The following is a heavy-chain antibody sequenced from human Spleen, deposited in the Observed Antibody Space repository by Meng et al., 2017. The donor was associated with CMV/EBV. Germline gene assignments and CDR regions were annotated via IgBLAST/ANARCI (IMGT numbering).Heavy chain of an antibody. J-gene: IGHJ5*02. CDR2: IYSGGST. Sequence: LYCAASGFTVSSNYMSWVRQAPGKGLEWVSVIYSGGSTYYADSVKGRFTISRDNSKNTLYLQMNSLRAEDTAVYYCAKDFEGAGFDPWGQGTLVTVSS. V-gene: IGHV3-53*01. CDR1: GFTVSSNY. D-gene: IGHD1-26*01. CDR3: AKDFEGAGFDP.